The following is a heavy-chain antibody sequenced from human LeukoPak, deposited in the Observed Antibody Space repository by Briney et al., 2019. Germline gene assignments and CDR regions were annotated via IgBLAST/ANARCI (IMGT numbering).Heavy chain of an antibody. V-gene: IGHV4-34*01. CDR2: INHRGST. J-gene: IGHJ4*02. CDR1: GGSFSAYY. CDR3: AGRLRGFYFDY. D-gene: IGHD3-16*01. Sequence: SETLSLTYAVYGGSFSAYYWSWIRQPPGKGLEWIGEINHRGSTNYNPSLKSRVTISVDTSKNQFSLKLSSVTAADTAVYYCAGRLRGFYFDYWGQGTLVTVSS.